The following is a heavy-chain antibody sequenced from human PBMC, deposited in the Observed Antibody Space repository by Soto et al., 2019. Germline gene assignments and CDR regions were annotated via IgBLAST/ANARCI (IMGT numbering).Heavy chain of an antibody. Sequence: EVQLVESGGGLVQPGGSLRLSCTASGFAVRHNYMTWVRQAPGKGLEWVSLIYSGGDTAYADSVKGRFTISRHTSQNTLYLQMNSLRAEDTAVYYCARKTDSIPSGGDVWGKGTAVTVSS. V-gene: IGHV3-53*04. D-gene: IGHD3-10*01. CDR2: IYSGGDT. J-gene: IGHJ6*04. CDR3: ARKTDSIPSGGDV. CDR1: GFAVRHNY.